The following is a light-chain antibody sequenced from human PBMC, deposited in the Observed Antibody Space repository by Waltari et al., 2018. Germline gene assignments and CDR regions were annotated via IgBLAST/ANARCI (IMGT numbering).Light chain of an antibody. V-gene: IGKV3-11*01. J-gene: IGKJ4*01. Sequence: ELVLTPSPATLSLSPGERATLPCRASQSVSSNLPWYQQKPGQAPRLLIYDASNRATGIPARFSGSGSGTDFTLTISSLEPEDFALYYCQHRSNWPLTFGGGTKVEIK. CDR2: DAS. CDR1: QSVSSN. CDR3: QHRSNWPLT.